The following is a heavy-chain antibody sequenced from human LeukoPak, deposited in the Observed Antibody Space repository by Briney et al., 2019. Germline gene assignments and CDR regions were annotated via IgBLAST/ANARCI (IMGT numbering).Heavy chain of an antibody. CDR3: AGEYCSSTSCYPNWLDP. CDR1: GGTFSSYA. Sequence: ASVKVSCKASGGTFSSYAISWVRQAPGQGLEWMGWISAYNGNTNYAQKLQGRVTMTTDTSTSTAYMELRSLRSDDTAVYYCAGEYCSSTSCYPNWLDPWGQGTLVTVSS. J-gene: IGHJ5*02. CDR2: ISAYNGNT. V-gene: IGHV1-18*01. D-gene: IGHD2-2*01.